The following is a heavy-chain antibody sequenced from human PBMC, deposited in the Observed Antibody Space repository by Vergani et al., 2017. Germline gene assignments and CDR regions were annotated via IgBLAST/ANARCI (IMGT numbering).Heavy chain of an antibody. CDR3: ARDRYDILGYYYYGMDV. CDR1: GGSISSYY. Sequence: QVQLQESGPGLVKPSETLSLTCTVSGGSISSYYWSWIRQPPGKGLEWIGYIYYSGSTHYNPSLKSRVTISVDTSKNQFSLKLSSVTAADTAVYYCARDRYDILGYYYYGMDVWGQGTTVTVSS. D-gene: IGHD3-9*01. CDR2: IYYSGST. V-gene: IGHV4-59*01. J-gene: IGHJ6*02.